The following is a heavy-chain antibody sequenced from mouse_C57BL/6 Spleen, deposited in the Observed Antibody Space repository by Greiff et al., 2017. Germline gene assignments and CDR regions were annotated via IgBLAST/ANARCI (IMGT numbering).Heavy chain of an antibody. CDR3: ARSPRYYYGSSYGGFDY. V-gene: IGHV3-8*01. Sequence: ESGPGLAKPSQTLSLTCSVTGYSITSDYWNWIRKFPGNKLEYMGYISYSGSTYYNPSLKSRISITRDTSKNQYYLQLNSVTTEDTATYYCARSPRYYYGSSYGGFDYWGQGTTLTVSS. D-gene: IGHD1-1*01. CDR2: ISYSGST. CDR1: GYSITSDY. J-gene: IGHJ2*01.